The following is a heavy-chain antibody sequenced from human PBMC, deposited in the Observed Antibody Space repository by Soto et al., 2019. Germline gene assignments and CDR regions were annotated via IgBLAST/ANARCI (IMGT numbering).Heavy chain of an antibody. D-gene: IGHD3-16*01. CDR3: AKDIGAGYGMDV. V-gene: IGHV3-43*01. J-gene: IGHJ6*02. CDR1: GFTFDDYT. CDR2: ISWDGGST. Sequence: TGGSLRLSCAASGFTFDDYTMHWVRQAPGKGLEWVSLISWDGGSTYYADSVKGRFTISRDNSKNSLYLQMNSLRTEDTALYYCAKDIGAGYGMDVWGQGTTVTVSS.